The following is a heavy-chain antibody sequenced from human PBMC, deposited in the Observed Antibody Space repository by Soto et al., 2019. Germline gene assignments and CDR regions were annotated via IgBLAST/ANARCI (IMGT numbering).Heavy chain of an antibody. CDR2: IIPIFGTP. Sequence: QVQLVQSGAEVRKPGSSVKVSCKASGGTFSRLAISWVRQAPGQGLEWVGGIIPIFGTPNHAQKFQGRLTITADEATSTVHMELSSLRSEDTAIYYCARGWGEDSSDYFYAYWGQGTLVIVSS. J-gene: IGHJ4*02. D-gene: IGHD3-22*01. CDR1: GGTFSRLA. V-gene: IGHV1-69*01. CDR3: ARGWGEDSSDYFYAY.